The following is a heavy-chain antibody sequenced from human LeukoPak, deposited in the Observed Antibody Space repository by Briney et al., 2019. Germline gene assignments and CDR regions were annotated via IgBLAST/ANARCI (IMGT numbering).Heavy chain of an antibody. CDR1: GFTFSDYA. J-gene: IGHJ4*02. Sequence: GGSLRLSCAASGFTFSDYAMNWVRQAPGKGLEWVSSISSSSNYVYNAASVQGRFTISRDNTKNSLYLQMSSLSAEDTAVYYCTRDFDWFRNQFDYWGQGTLVTVSS. CDR2: ISSSSNYV. V-gene: IGHV3-21*01. D-gene: IGHD3-9*01. CDR3: TRDFDWFRNQFDY.